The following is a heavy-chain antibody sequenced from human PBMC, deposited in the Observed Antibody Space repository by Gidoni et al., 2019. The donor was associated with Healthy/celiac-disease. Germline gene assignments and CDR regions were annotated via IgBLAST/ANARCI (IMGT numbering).Heavy chain of an antibody. CDR3: ARGTVTNPSGGTPNTHNWFDP. V-gene: IGHV2-70*01. D-gene: IGHD4-17*01. Sequence: QVTLRESGPALVKPTQTLTLTCTFSGFSLSTSGMCVSWIRQPPGKALEWLALIDWDDDKYYSTSLKTRLTISKDTSKNQVVLTMTNMDPVDTATYYCARGTVTNPSGGTPNTHNWFDPWGQGTLVTVSS. CDR2: IDWDDDK. CDR1: GFSLSTSGMC. J-gene: IGHJ5*02.